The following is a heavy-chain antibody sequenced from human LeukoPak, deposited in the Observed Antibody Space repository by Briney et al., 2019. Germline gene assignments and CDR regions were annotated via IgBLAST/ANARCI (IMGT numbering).Heavy chain of an antibody. V-gene: IGHV3-30*02. D-gene: IGHD3-22*01. CDR2: IRYDGSNK. Sequence: GGSLRLSRAASGFTFSSYGMHWVRQAPGKGLEWVAFIRYDGSNKHYADSVKGRFTISRDNSKNTLYLQMNSLRAEDTAVYYCATDGLPYSSGYYFDYWGQGTLVTVSS. J-gene: IGHJ4*02. CDR1: GFTFSSYG. CDR3: ATDGLPYSSGYYFDY.